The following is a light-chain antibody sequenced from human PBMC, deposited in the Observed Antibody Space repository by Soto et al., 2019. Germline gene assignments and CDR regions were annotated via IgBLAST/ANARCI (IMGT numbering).Light chain of an antibody. CDR3: QVWATSNDHVV. V-gene: IGLV3-21*02. J-gene: IGLJ2*01. CDR1: SIGSKS. Sequence: SSELTQPPSVSVAPGQTARLACEGNSIGSKSVHWYQQRPGQAPVLVVYDDSDRPSGIPERFSGSNSGNTATLTISRVEAGDEADYYCQVWATSNDHVVFGGGTKVTVL. CDR2: DDS.